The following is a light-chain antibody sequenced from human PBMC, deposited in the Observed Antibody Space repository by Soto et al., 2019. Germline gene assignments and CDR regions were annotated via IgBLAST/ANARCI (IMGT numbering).Light chain of an antibody. CDR2: EAS. V-gene: IGKV1-5*01. J-gene: IGKJ1*01. CDR3: QHYISFPWT. CDR1: QTISTF. Sequence: DIQMTQSPSTLSASVGDRVTITCRASQTISTFLAWYQHKPGEAPKLLIAEASNLESGVPSRFSGSGSETEFSLTISRLQPDDVATYYCQHYISFPWTFGQGAKVDIK.